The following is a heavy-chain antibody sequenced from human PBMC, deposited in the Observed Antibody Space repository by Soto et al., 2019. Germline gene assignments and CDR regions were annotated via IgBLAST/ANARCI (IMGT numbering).Heavy chain of an antibody. J-gene: IGHJ6*02. CDR1: GGSISSSSYY. V-gene: IGHV4-39*01. D-gene: IGHD6-19*01. CDR2: IYYSGST. Sequence: QLQLQESGPGLVKPSETLSLTCTVSGGSISSSSYYWGWIRQPPGKGLEWIGSIYYSGSTYYNPSLKSRVTISVDTSKNQFSLKLSSVTAADTAVYYCARQNSSGWYRVMEYYYGMDVWGQGTTVTVSS. CDR3: ARQNSSGWYRVMEYYYGMDV.